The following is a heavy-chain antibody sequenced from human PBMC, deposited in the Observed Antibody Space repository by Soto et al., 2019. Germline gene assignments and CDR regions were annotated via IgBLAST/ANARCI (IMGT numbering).Heavy chain of an antibody. Sequence: GGSLRLSSAASGFTFSNYWMHWVRQTPGKGLEWVSSISCSSGSIYYADSVKGRFTISRDNSKNTLYLQMNSLRAEDTAVYYCAKNPGYYYDSTGYHFDYWGQGTLVTVSS. V-gene: IGHV3-21*04. CDR2: ISCSSGSI. CDR3: AKNPGYYYDSTGYHFDY. J-gene: IGHJ4*02. D-gene: IGHD3-22*01. CDR1: GFTFSNYW.